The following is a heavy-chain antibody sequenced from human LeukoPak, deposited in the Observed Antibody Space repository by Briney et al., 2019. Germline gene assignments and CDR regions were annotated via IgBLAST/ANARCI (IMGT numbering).Heavy chain of an antibody. J-gene: IGHJ6*02. Sequence: PSETLSLTCSVSGGSITNYYWSWIRQPPGKGLEWIGDIYYSGSTTYNPSLKSRVTISKDTSKNQFSLRLTSVTAADTAVYYCARDSSTDYYYFGMDVWGQGTTVTVSS. CDR2: IYYSGST. CDR3: ARDSSTDYYYFGMDV. D-gene: IGHD6-13*01. V-gene: IGHV4-59*13. CDR1: GGSITNYY.